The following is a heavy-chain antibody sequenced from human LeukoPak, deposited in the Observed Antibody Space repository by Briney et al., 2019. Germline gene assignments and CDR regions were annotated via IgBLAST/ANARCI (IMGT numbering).Heavy chain of an antibody. CDR3: ARGPIVVVPAAIHWFDP. CDR1: GGTFSSYA. CDR2: IIPIFGTA. V-gene: IGHV1-69*13. D-gene: IGHD2-2*01. J-gene: IGHJ5*02. Sequence: SVKVSCKASGGTFSSYAISWVRQAPGQGLEWMGGIIPIFGTANYAQKFQGRVTITADESTSTAYMELSSLRSEDTAGYYCARGPIVVVPAAIHWFDPWGQGTLVTVSS.